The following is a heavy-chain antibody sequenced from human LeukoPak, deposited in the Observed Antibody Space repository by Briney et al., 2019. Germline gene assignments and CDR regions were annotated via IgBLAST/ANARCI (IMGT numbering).Heavy chain of an antibody. J-gene: IGHJ4*02. CDR3: ARIFTGY. Sequence: GGSLRLSCAASGFPFSSYWMSWVRQAPGKGLEWVANIKQDGSEKYYVDSVKGRFTISRDSAKNSLYLQMNSLRAEDTAVYYCARIFTGYWGQGTLVTVSS. D-gene: IGHD3-9*01. V-gene: IGHV3-7*01. CDR1: GFPFSSYW. CDR2: IKQDGSEK.